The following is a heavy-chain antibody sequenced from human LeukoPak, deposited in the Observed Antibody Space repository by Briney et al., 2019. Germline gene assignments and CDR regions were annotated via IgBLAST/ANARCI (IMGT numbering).Heavy chain of an antibody. CDR1: GGSISSYY. CDR3: ARDPNYYDSSGYYGPGAENWYFDL. Sequence: SETLSLTCTVSGGSISSYYWSWIRQPAGKGLEWIGRIYTSGSTNYNPSLKSRVTMSVDTSKNQFSLKLSSVTAADTAVYYCARDPNYYDSSGYYGPGAENWYFDLWGRGTLVTVSS. D-gene: IGHD3-22*01. J-gene: IGHJ2*01. CDR2: IYTSGST. V-gene: IGHV4-4*07.